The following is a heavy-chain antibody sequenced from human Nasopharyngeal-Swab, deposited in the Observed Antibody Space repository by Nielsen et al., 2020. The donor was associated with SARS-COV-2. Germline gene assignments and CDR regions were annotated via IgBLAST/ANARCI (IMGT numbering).Heavy chain of an antibody. J-gene: IGHJ4*02. CDR2: INPYSGDT. CDR3: ARDYYDNYDSDY. Sequence: ASVTVSCKTSGYTFTDYYIHWVRQVPEQGLEWVGCINPYSGDTKYAQKFQGRVTVTRDTSRSTAYIELSRLRSDDTAVYYCARDYYDNYDSDYWGQGTLVTVSS. CDR1: GYTFTDYY. D-gene: IGHD3-22*01. V-gene: IGHV1-2*02.